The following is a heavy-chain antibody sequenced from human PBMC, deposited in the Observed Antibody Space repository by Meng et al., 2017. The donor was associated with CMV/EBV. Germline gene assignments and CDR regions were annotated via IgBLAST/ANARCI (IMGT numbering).Heavy chain of an antibody. CDR2: ISSSSSYI. J-gene: IGHJ4*02. V-gene: IGHV3-21*01. CDR3: ARVGGHTI. CDR1: GFTFSSYS. D-gene: IGHD3-16*01. Sequence: GESLKISCAASGFTFSSYSMNWVRQAPGEGLEWVSSISSSSSYIYYADSVKGRFTISRDNAKNSLYLQMNSLRAEDTAVYYCARVGGHTIWGQGTLVTVSS.